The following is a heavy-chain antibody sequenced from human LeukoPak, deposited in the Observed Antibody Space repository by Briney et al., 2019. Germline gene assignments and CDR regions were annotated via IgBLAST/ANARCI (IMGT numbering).Heavy chain of an antibody. CDR2: ISSSSSTI. J-gene: IGHJ6*03. V-gene: IGHV3-48*01. D-gene: IGHD3-3*01. CDR3: AREGGTKYDFWSGWVPYYYYYYMDV. Sequence: GGSLRLSFAASGFTFSSYSMNWVRQAPGKGLEWVSYISSSSSTIYYADSVKGRFTISRDNAKTSLYLQMNSLRAEDTAVYYCAREGGTKYDFWSGWVPYYYYYYMDVWGKGTTVTVSS. CDR1: GFTFSSYS.